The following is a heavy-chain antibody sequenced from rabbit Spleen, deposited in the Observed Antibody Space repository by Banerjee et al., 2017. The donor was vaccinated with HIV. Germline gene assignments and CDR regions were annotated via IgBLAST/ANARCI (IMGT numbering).Heavy chain of an antibody. D-gene: IGHD7-1*01. CDR1: GFDFSVYG. CDR3: ARDRSIKFPGYAGYDLDL. CDR2: IDPVFGAT. J-gene: IGHJ4*01. Sequence: QLVESGGGLVQPGGSLKLSCKASGFDFSVYGLSWVRQAPGKGLEWIAYIDPVFGATYYATWVNGRFTISSQNAQTTVSLQLTSLTAADTATYFCARDRSIKFPGYAGYDLDLWGQGTLVTVS. V-gene: IGHV1S47*01.